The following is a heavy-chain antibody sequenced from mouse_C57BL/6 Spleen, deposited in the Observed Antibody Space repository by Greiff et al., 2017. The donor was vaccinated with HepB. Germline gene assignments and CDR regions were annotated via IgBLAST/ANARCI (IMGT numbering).Heavy chain of an antibody. CDR1: GYTFTDYY. CDR2: INPNNGGT. D-gene: IGHD1-1*01. CDR3: ARESLYYYGSTFAY. Sequence: VQLQQSGPELVKPGASVKISCKASGYTFTDYYMNWVKQSHGKSLEWIGDINPNNGGTSYNQKFKGKATLTVDKSSSTAYMELRSLTSEDSAVYYCARESLYYYGSTFAYWGQGTLVTVSA. V-gene: IGHV1-26*01. J-gene: IGHJ3*01.